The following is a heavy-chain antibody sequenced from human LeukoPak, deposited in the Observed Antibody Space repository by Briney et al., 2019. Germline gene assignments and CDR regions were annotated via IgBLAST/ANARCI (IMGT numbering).Heavy chain of an antibody. CDR3: AKGGGYSYGQPIDY. CDR1: GFTFSSYS. J-gene: IGHJ4*02. D-gene: IGHD5-18*01. V-gene: IGHV3-21*04. CDR2: ISSSSSYI. Sequence: AGGSLRLSCAASGFTFSSYSMNWVRQAPGKGLEWVSSISSSSSYIYYADSVKGRFTISRDNAKNSLYLQMNSLRAEDTALYYCAKGGGYSYGQPIDYWGQGTLVTVSS.